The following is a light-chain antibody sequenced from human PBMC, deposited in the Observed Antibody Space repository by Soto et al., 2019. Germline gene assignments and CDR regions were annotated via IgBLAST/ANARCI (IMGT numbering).Light chain of an antibody. Sequence: DIQMTQSPSTLSASVGDRVTITCRASQGIRNGLGCYQQKLGKAPKRLIYAASILQSGVPSRFSGSGSRTEFTLTISNLQPEDFATYYCLQHNTYPPVLGQGTKLEIK. CDR1: QGIRNG. J-gene: IGKJ2*01. CDR2: AAS. CDR3: LQHNTYPPV. V-gene: IGKV1-17*02.